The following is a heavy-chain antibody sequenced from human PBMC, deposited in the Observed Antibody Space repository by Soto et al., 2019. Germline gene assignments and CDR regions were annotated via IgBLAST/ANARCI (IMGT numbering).Heavy chain of an antibody. CDR3: ARVNGHAPPRVMDV. CDR1: GYTFTDYY. J-gene: IGHJ6*02. V-gene: IGHV1-2*04. D-gene: IGHD2-8*01. CDR2: INAKSGDT. Sequence: QVQLVQSGAEVKKPGASVKVSCKASGYTFTDYYMHWVRQAPGQGLEWMGRINAKSGDTKYAEKLQAWVTMTRDTSISTAHMEVTRLRSHDTDVSYCARVNGHAPPRVMDVWGQGTTVTVSS.